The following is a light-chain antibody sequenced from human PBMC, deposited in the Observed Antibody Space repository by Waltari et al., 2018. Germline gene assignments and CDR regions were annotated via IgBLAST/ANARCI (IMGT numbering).Light chain of an antibody. CDR3: ASWDDSLNGHWV. Sequence: HSLLTQPPSPSGTPGRRVTISCSGLYSNIGINFLNWYQQLPEKAPKFLIYRTDRMPSGVPVRFAGSKSGSSASLDIDGLHSEDEADYYCASWDDSLNGHWVFGGGTKVTVL. V-gene: IGLV1-44*01. CDR2: RTD. CDR1: YSNIGINF. J-gene: IGLJ2*01.